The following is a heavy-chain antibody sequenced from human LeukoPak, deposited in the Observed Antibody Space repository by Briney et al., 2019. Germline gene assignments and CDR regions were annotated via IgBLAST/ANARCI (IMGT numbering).Heavy chain of an antibody. CDR2: IYYDDSET. J-gene: IGHJ4*02. CDR1: GYSFTNYW. D-gene: IGHD3-22*01. Sequence: GESLKISCKGGGYSFTNYWIVWVRQMPGKGLEWMGVIYYDDSETQYSPSFQGQVTISVDKSISTVYLQWSALKASDTAMYYCARLKGYYDSSGYYPYYFDYWGQGTLVTVSS. CDR3: ARLKGYYDSSGYYPYYFDY. V-gene: IGHV5-51*01.